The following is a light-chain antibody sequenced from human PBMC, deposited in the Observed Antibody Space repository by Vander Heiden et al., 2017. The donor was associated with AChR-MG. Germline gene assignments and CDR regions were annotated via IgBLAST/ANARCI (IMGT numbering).Light chain of an antibody. Sequence: AIRITQSPSSLSASTGDRVTITCRASQGISSYLAWYQQKPGKAPKLLIYAASTLQSRVPSTSSGTASGTDFTLTISCLQSEDFATYYCQQYDSYPWTFGQGTKVEIK. V-gene: IGKV1-8*01. J-gene: IGKJ1*01. CDR1: QGISSY. CDR2: AAS. CDR3: QQYDSYPWT.